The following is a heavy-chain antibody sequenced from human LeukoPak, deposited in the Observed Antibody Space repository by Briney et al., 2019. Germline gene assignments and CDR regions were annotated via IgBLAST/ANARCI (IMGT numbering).Heavy chain of an antibody. CDR1: GVTFSNYA. Sequence: PGGSLRLSCAASGVTFSNYAMNWVRQAPGEGLEWVGFIRGKAYGGTPEYAASVKGRFTISRDDSKSIASLQMNSLKTEDTALYYCTASDHLYCSTTGCHIDYWGQGTLVTVSS. J-gene: IGHJ4*02. V-gene: IGHV3-49*04. CDR3: TASDHLYCSTTGCHIDY. D-gene: IGHD2-2*01. CDR2: IRGKAYGGTP.